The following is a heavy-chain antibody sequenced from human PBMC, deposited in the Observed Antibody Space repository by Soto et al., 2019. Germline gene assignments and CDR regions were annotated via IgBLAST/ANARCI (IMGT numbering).Heavy chain of an antibody. CDR3: AKDHGTGSYPY. Sequence: EVQLVESGGGLVQPGGSLRLSCVISGSTISSHWMTWVRQAPGKGLEWVASINQDGFGKHYVGSVKGRFTISRDSAKNSLYLQMDSLRAEDTAVYYCAKDHGTGSYPYWGQGTLVTVSS. D-gene: IGHD1-26*01. J-gene: IGHJ4*02. V-gene: IGHV3-7*05. CDR2: INQDGFGK. CDR1: GSTISSHW.